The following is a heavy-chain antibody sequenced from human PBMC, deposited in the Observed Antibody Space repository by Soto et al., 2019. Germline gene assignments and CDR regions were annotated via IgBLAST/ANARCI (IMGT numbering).Heavy chain of an antibody. J-gene: IGHJ5*02. V-gene: IGHV4-30-4*01. CDR3: ARVYSRNWFDP. CDR1: GGSISSGDYY. D-gene: IGHD6-13*01. Sequence: SETLSLTCTVSGGSISSGDYYWSWVRQPPGKGLEWIGYIYYSGSTYYNPSLKSRVTISVDTSKNQFSLKLSSVTAADTAVYYCARVYSRNWFDPWGQGTLVTVSS. CDR2: IYYSGST.